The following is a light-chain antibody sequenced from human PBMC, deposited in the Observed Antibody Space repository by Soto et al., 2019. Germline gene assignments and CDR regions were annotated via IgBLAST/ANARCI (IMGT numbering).Light chain of an antibody. CDR3: QQATSFPRT. CDR2: AAT. V-gene: IGKV1-12*01. Sequence: IQMTQSPSSVSASVGDRVTITCRASQPISIWLAWYQQKPGTAPKLVICAATNLASGVPSRFIGSVSGTDFTLTISSLQAEDFATYYFQQATSFPRTCGGGTKVE. CDR1: QPISIW. J-gene: IGKJ4*01.